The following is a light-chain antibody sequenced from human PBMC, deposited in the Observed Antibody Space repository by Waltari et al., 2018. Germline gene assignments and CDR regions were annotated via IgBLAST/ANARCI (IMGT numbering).Light chain of an antibody. CDR2: GLY. V-gene: IGKV3D-15*01. CDR1: QYMGKT. J-gene: IGKJ5*01. CDR3: QQYNHWSLIS. Sequence: IVMTQSPATVSVSPGESATLSCRASQYMGKTVGWYQQKPGQAPRLLSYGLYTRATGTPARFSGSGSGTDFTLTISSLQSEDFAVYYCQQYNHWSLISFGQGTRLEMK.